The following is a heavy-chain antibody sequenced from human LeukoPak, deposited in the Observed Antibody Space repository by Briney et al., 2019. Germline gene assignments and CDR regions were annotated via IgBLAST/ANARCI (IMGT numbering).Heavy chain of an antibody. CDR2: ISAYNGNT. V-gene: IGHV1-18*01. J-gene: IGHJ4*02. D-gene: IGHD5-12*01. CDR3: ARVPYLHIVATLYYFDY. CDR1: GYTFTSYG. Sequence: ASVKVSCKASGYTFTSYGISWVRQAPGQGLEWMGWISAYNGNTNYAQKLQGRVTMTTDTSTSTAYMELRSLRSDDTAVHYCARVPYLHIVATLYYFDYWGQGTLVTVSS.